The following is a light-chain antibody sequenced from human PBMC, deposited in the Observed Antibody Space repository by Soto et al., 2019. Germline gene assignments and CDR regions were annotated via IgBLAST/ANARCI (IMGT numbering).Light chain of an antibody. CDR2: AAS. J-gene: IGKJ1*01. CDR3: QQYGSSRT. V-gene: IGKV3-20*01. CDR1: QSVRSNY. Sequence: EIVLTQSPGTPSLSPGERATLSCRASQSVRSNYLAWYQQKPGQAPRLLISAASSRATGIPDRFSGSGSGTDFTLTISRLEPEDFAVYYCQQYGSSRTFGQGTKVEVK.